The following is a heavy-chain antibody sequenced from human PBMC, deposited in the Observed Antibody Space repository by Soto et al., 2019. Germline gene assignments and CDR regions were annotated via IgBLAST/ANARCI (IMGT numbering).Heavy chain of an antibody. Sequence: ASVKVSCKASGYTFTSFYIHWVRQAPGQGLGWMGIINPTSDSTSYAQKFQGRVTMTRDTSTSTVYMELSSLRSKDTPVYYCARDKYTLPDYGMDVWGQGTPVTVSS. CDR3: ARDKYTLPDYGMDV. J-gene: IGHJ6*02. CDR1: GYTFTSFY. CDR2: INPTSDST. D-gene: IGHD3-16*01. V-gene: IGHV1-46*01.